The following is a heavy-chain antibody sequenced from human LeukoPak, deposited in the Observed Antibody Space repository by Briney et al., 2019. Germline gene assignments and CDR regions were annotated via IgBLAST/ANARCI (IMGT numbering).Heavy chain of an antibody. CDR3: AITGTTLYYFDY. CDR2: IRPSGGST. Sequence: ASVKVSCKASGYTFTSYYMHWVRQAPGQGLEWMGIIRPSGGSTSYAQKFQGRVTITRDTSASTAYMELSSLRSEDTAVYYCAITGTTLYYFDYWGQGTLVTVSS. D-gene: IGHD1-20*01. V-gene: IGHV1-46*01. J-gene: IGHJ4*02. CDR1: GYTFTSYY.